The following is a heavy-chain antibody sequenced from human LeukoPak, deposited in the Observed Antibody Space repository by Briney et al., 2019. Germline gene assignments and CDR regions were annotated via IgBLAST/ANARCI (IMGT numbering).Heavy chain of an antibody. CDR2: IIPIFGTA. V-gene: IGHV1-69*05. Sequence: SVKVSCKASGGTFSNYAISWVRQAPGQGLEWMGRIIPIFGTANYAQKFQGRVTITTDESTSTAYMELSSLRSEDTAVYYCARDERGGGVDSSGYSNYWGQGTLVTVSS. J-gene: IGHJ4*02. CDR1: GGTFSNYA. D-gene: IGHD3-22*01. CDR3: ARDERGGGVDSSGYSNY.